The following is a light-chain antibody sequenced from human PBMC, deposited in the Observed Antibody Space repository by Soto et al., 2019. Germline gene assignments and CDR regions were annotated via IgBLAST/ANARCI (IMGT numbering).Light chain of an antibody. CDR1: HNIDSND. J-gene: IGKJ1*01. CDR3: QQYGSPPRK. V-gene: IGKV3-20*01. Sequence: ENALTHSPGTLSLSPGHSPTLCRTASHNIDSNDLAWYQQIPGQVPRILIFGASSRASGIPDRFSGSGSGTDFTLKIRRLEPEDFAVYYCQQYGSPPRKFGQGTKVDIK. CDR2: GAS.